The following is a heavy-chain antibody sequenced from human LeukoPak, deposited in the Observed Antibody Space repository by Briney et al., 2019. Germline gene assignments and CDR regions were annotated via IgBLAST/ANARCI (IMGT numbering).Heavy chain of an antibody. Sequence: PGGSLRLSCAVSGFTFSTYAMSWVRQAPGKGLEWVSAISGSGGTTNYADSVKGRFTISRDNSKNTLYLQMDSLRVEDTAAYYCASWLAQRPFDYWGQGTLVTVSS. J-gene: IGHJ4*02. CDR2: ISGSGGTT. CDR1: GFTFSTYA. D-gene: IGHD6-19*01. V-gene: IGHV3-23*01. CDR3: ASWLAQRPFDY.